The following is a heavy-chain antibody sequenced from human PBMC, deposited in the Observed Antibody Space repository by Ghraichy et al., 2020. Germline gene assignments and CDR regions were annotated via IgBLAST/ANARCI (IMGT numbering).Heavy chain of an antibody. CDR3: TTGLPCTSSTCFHSYSASGLDV. CDR1: GFTFGAYG. V-gene: IGHV3-30*02. D-gene: IGHD2-2*01. CDR2: ITNDGGNK. J-gene: IGHJ6*02. Sequence: GGSLRLSCGATGFTFGAYGMHWVRQAPGKGLEWVSFITNDGGNKYYVDSVKGRFTISRATSKNTLYLEMNTIRVEDTAVYYCTTGLPCTSSTCFHSYSASGLDVWGPGTTVTGSS.